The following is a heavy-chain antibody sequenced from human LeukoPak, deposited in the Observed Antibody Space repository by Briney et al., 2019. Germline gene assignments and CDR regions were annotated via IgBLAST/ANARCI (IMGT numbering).Heavy chain of an antibody. CDR2: INPNSGDT. V-gene: IGHV1-2*02. CDR3: ARVGPYFDY. CDR1: GYTFTSYA. Sequence: ASVKVSCKASGYTFTSYAMNWVRQAPGQGLEWMGWINPNSGDTNYAQKFQGRVTMTSDTSISTAYMELSSLRSEDTAVYYCARVGPYFDYWGQETLVTVSS. J-gene: IGHJ4*02.